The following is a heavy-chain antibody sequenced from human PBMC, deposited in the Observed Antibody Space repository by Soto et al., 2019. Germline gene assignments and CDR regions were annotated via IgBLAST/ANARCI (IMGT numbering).Heavy chain of an antibody. D-gene: IGHD4-17*01. CDR1: GFTFSTYT. Sequence: EVQLVESGGGLVKPGESLRLSCAASGFTFSTYTMNWVRQAPGKGLEWVSSISSDSAYIYYADSVKGRFTISRDNAENSLYLQMISLRAVDTAVYYCTRGSYGDYAYWGQGSLVTVSS. J-gene: IGHJ4*02. V-gene: IGHV3-21*01. CDR3: TRGSYGDYAY. CDR2: ISSDSAYI.